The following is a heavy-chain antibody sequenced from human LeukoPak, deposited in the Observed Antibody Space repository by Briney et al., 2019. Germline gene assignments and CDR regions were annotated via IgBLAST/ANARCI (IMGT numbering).Heavy chain of an antibody. D-gene: IGHD4-11*01. CDR1: GGSIRSSSYF. J-gene: IGHJ4*02. CDR2: IYYTGST. CDR3: ASGHDYRQYYFDY. Sequence: PSETLSLTCSVSGGSIRSSSYFWAWIRQPPGKGLEWIGNIYYTGSTYSNVPLRSRVAISVDTSKNQFSLRLSSVTVADTAVYYCASGHDYRQYYFDYWGQGTLVTVSS. V-gene: IGHV4-39*01.